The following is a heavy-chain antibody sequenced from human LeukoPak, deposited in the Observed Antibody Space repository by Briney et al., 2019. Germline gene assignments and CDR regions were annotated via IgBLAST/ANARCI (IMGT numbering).Heavy chain of an antibody. CDR3: ARKLQSAEDY. CDR1: GFTFSSYG. J-gene: IGHJ4*02. CDR2: IRYDGINK. V-gene: IGHV3-30*02. D-gene: IGHD5-24*01. Sequence: GGSLRLSCAASGFTFSSYGMHWVRQAPGKGLEWVAFIRYDGINKYYADSVKGRFTISRDNSKNTLYLQMNSLRAEDTAVYYCARKLQSAEDYWGQGTLVTVSS.